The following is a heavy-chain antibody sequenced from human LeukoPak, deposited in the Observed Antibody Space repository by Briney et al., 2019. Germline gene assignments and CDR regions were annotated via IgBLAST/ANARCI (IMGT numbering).Heavy chain of an antibody. D-gene: IGHD2-21*02. V-gene: IGHV3-23*01. CDR1: GFTFSSYA. Sequence: PGGSLRLSCAASGFTFSSYAMSWVRQAPGKGLEGVSAISGSGAGTYYADSVKGRFTISRDNSKNTLYLQMNSLRAEDTAVYYCAKDRQEVGGGVTHDYWGQGTLVTVSS. J-gene: IGHJ4*02. CDR3: AKDRQEVGGGVTHDY. CDR2: ISGSGAGT.